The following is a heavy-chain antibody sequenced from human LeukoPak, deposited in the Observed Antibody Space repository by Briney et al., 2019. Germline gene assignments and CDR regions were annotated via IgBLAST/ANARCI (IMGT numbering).Heavy chain of an antibody. CDR1: GFTFSSYW. CDR3: ARDGLESGIYWGLGD. V-gene: IGHV3-74*01. Sequence: GGSLRLSCAASGFTFSSYWMHWVRQAPGKGLVWVSRINSDGSSTSYADSVKGRFTISRDNAKNTLYLQMNSLRAEDTAVYYCARDGLESGIYWGLGDWGQGTLVTVSS. J-gene: IGHJ4*02. CDR2: INSDGSST. D-gene: IGHD1-26*01.